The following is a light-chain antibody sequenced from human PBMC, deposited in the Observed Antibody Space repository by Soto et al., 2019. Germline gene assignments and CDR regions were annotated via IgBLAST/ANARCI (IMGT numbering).Light chain of an antibody. V-gene: IGKV1-39*01. J-gene: IGKJ4*01. Sequence: DIQMTQSPSSLSASVGDKVTITCRASQNVASYLNWYQQKLGTAPKVLIYATSTLKTGVPSRFSGSGSVTEFNLIITSLQPEDFATYYCQQTYNTPLTFGGGTKVEIK. CDR2: ATS. CDR1: QNVASY. CDR3: QQTYNTPLT.